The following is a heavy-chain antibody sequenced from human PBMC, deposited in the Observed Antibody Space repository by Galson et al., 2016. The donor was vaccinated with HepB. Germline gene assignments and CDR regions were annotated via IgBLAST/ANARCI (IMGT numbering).Heavy chain of an antibody. D-gene: IGHD3-10*01. CDR1: GFAFSRYE. CDR3: VRGLSNCWYAYKRSNYYSMEL. CDR2: ISYSNAV. J-gene: IGHJ6*02. V-gene: IGHV3-48*03. Sequence: SLRVSCAASGFAFSRYEFNWVRQAPGKGLEWISHISYSNAVSYAASVQGRFTISRDNDGDSVFLEMRGLRVEDTAVYYCVRGLSNCWYAYKRSNYYSMELWGRGTSIIVSS.